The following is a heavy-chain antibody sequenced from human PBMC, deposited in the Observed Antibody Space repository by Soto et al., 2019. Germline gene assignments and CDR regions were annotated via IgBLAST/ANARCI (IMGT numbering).Heavy chain of an antibody. Sequence: PGGSLRLSCAASGFTVSSNYMSWVRQAPGKGLEWVSVIYSGGSTYYADSVRGRFTSSRDNAKNLLHLQMNSLRAEDTAVYYCAGGRKESAAIGVAFDVWGQGTMVTVSS. D-gene: IGHD2-2*01. CDR2: IYSGGST. V-gene: IGHV3-53*01. J-gene: IGHJ3*01. CDR1: GFTVSSNY. CDR3: AGGRKESAAIGVAFDV.